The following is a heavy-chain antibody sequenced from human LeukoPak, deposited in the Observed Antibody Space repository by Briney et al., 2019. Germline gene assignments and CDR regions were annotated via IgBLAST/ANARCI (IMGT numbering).Heavy chain of an antibody. J-gene: IGHJ2*01. CDR1: GFTFSEYY. D-gene: IGHD1-26*01. CDR3: ARGLRREPWYFDL. V-gene: IGHV3-11*01. CDR2: ISSSGSTI. Sequence: VGSLRLSCAASGFTFSEYYMSWSRQAPGKGLEWVSYISSSGSTIYYADSVKGRFTISRDNAKNSLYLQMNSLRAEDTAVYYCARGLRREPWYFDLWGRGTLVTVSS.